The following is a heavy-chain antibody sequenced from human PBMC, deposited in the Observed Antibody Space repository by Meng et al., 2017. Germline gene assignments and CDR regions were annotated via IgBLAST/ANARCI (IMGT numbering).Heavy chain of an antibody. V-gene: IGHV3-49*04. J-gene: IGHJ4*02. CDR2: IRSKAYGGTT. Sequence: GESLKISCAASGFTFSSYSMNWVRQAPGKGLEWVGFIRSKAYGGTTEYAASVKGRFTISRDDSKSIAYLQMNSLKTEDTAVYYCTRVRGSGSYYDHWGQGTLVTVSS. CDR3: TRVRGSGSYYDH. CDR1: GFTFSSYS. D-gene: IGHD3-10*01.